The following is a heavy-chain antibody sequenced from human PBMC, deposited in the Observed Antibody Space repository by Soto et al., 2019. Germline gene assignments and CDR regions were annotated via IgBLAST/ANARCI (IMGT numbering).Heavy chain of an antibody. CDR2: IYHDGST. V-gene: IGHV4-61*01. D-gene: IGHD3-10*01. J-gene: IGHJ4*02. CDR1: GGSVSSDSYY. CDR3: ARGGTRGYYFDY. Sequence: PSETLSLTCTVSGGSVSSDSYYWSWIRQPPGKGLEWIGYIYHDGSTNHNPSLKSRVTISVDTSKNQFSLKLSSVTAADTAVYYCARGGTRGYYFDYWGQGTLVTVSS.